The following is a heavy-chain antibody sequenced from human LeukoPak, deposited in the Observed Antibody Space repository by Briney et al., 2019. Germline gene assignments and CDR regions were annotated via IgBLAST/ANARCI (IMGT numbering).Heavy chain of an antibody. J-gene: IGHJ3*02. CDR3: TTPAGGSGYYSLDAFDI. CDR2: IKSKTDGGTT. D-gene: IGHD3-22*01. V-gene: IGHV3-15*01. Sequence: PGGSLRLSCAASGFTFSNAWMSWVRQAPGKGLEWVGRIKSKTDGGTTDYAAPVKGRFTISRDDSKNTLYLQMNSLKTEDTAVYYCTTPAGGSGYYSLDAFDIWGQGTMVTVSS. CDR1: GFTFSNAW.